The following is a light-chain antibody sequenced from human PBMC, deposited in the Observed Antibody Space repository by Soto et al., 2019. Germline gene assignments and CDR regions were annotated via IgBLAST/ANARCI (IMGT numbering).Light chain of an antibody. CDR1: QGIRNE. Sequence: AIQVTQSPSSLSASVGDRVTITCRASQGIRNELRWYQQKPGKAPKFLIFAASNLQSGVPSRFSGSVTLTDSTLTIRSLQPEDFATYLCLQDDDYPFTVGGVTKVDIK. CDR3: LQDDDYPFT. J-gene: IGKJ4*01. V-gene: IGKV1-6*01. CDR2: AAS.